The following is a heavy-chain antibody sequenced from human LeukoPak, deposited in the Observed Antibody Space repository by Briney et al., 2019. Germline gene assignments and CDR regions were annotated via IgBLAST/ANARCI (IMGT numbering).Heavy chain of an antibody. J-gene: IGHJ4*02. CDR2: IYTSGST. V-gene: IGHV4-4*09. CDR1: GGSISSYY. CDR3: ARHPRSALGVVSPFDY. Sequence: SETLSLTCTVSGGSISSYYWSWIRQPPGKGLEWIGYIYTSGSTNYNPSLKSRVTISVDTSKTQFSLKLSSVTAADTAVYYCARHPRSALGVVSPFDYWGQGTLVTVSS. D-gene: IGHD3-3*01.